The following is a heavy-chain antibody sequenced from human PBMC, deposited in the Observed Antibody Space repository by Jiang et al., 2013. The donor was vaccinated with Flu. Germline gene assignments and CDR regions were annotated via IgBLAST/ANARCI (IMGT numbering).Heavy chain of an antibody. Sequence: SGAEVKKPGSSVKVSCKASGGTFSSYAISWVRQAPGQGLEWMGRIIPVLDIAKYTEKLQGRLTITADRSSTTVYMELSSLTSEDTAVYYCARSSPPVAIGYFESWGQGSLVTVSS. CDR1: GGTFSSYA. V-gene: IGHV1-69*04. J-gene: IGHJ4*02. CDR3: ARSSPPVAIGYFES. CDR2: IIPVLDIA. D-gene: IGHD2-2*01.